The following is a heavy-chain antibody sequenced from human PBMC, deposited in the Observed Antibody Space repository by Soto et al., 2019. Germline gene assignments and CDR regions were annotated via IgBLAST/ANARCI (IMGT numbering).Heavy chain of an antibody. CDR3: ARLPIYGSGRIRAYYYYGMDV. V-gene: IGHV4-39*01. J-gene: IGHJ6*02. D-gene: IGHD3-10*01. CDR2: IYYSGST. CDR1: GVAISSSSDY. Sequence: PSETLALTCTVSGVAISSSSDYWGWIRQPPGNGLEWIGSIYYSGSTYYNPSLKSRVTISVDTSKNQFSLKLSSVTAADTAVYYCARLPIYGSGRIRAYYYYGMDVWGQGTTVT.